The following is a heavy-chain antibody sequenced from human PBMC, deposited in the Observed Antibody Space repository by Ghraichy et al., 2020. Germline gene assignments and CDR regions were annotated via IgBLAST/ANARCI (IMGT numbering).Heavy chain of an antibody. D-gene: IGHD3-3*01. CDR3: ARHGEYYMDV. J-gene: IGHJ6*03. CDR2: IYHAGYI. V-gene: IGHV4-4*01. CDR1: GGSISSNNW. Sequence: ETLSLTCAVSGGSISSNNWWSWVRQPPGKGLEWIGEIYHAGYINYNPSLKSRVTLSLDKSKNQLSLRLSSVTAADTAVYFCARHGEYYMDVWGKGTTVTVSS.